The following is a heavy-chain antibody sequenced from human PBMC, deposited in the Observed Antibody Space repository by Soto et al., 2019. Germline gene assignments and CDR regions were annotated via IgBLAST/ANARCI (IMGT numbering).Heavy chain of an antibody. CDR1: GFTFSSHG. J-gene: IGHJ4*02. CDR2: IRSDGSK. Sequence: QVQLVESGGGVVQPGRSLGLSCVASGFTFSSHGMHWVRQAPGKGLEWVAGIRSDGSKNYADSVKGRFTISRDSSKNTVYLQMDSLRGEDTALYFCARGYDTSGLAYWGQGTLVTVSS. V-gene: IGHV3-33*01. CDR3: ARGYDTSGLAY. D-gene: IGHD3-22*01.